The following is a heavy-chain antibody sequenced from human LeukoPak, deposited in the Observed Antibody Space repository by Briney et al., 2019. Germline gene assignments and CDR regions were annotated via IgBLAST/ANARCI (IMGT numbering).Heavy chain of an antibody. CDR2: IDPGDSDT. CDR1: GCRFKCYW. Sequence: GESLKISCQGSGCRFKCYWIGRVRQMPGKGLEWMGIIDPGDSDTRYSPSFQGQVTISGYKSISTSYLWSTRPKATDTALYYCARRAEAAEWFDPWGQGTLVTVSS. CDR3: ARRAEAAEWFDP. V-gene: IGHV5-51*01. J-gene: IGHJ5*02. D-gene: IGHD6-13*01.